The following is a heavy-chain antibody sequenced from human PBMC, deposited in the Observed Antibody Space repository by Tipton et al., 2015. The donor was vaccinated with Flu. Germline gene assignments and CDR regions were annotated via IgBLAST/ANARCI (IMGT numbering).Heavy chain of an antibody. CDR3: ARDHGMATIPFDY. CDR2: IWYDGSNK. CDR1: GFTFSSYG. D-gene: IGHD5-24*01. V-gene: IGHV3-33*01. Sequence: SGFTFSSYGMHWVRQAPGKGLEWVAVIWYDGSNKYYADSVKGRLTISRDNSKNTLYLQMNSLRAEDTAVYYCARDHGMATIPFDYWGQGTLVTVSS. J-gene: IGHJ4*02.